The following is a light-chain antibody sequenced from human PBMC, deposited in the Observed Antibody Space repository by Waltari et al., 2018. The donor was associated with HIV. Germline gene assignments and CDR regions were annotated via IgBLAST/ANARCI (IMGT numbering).Light chain of an antibody. Sequence: SAVTQPASVSGLPGQSITISCTGDDSDFGLDNFVYWYQQHPGKLPRLIGYDVDSRAAGISARFSGSKSRHTASLNISGRRAEDEAHYYCASFTGDNTLLFGGGTKVTVL. CDR2: DVD. CDR1: DSDFGLDNF. J-gene: IGLJ3*02. V-gene: IGLV2-14*03. CDR3: ASFTGDNTLL.